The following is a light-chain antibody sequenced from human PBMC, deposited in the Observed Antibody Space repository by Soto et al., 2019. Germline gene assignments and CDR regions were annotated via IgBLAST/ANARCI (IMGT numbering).Light chain of an antibody. CDR1: SGSVSTSYY. V-gene: IGLV8-61*01. CDR3: VLYMSGGIWV. J-gene: IGLJ3*02. CDR2: STN. Sequence: QTVVTQEPSFSVSPGGTVTLTCGLSSGSVSTSYYPSWYQQTPGQAPRTLIYSTNTRSSGVPDRFSGSILGNKAALTITGAQADDESDYYCVLYMSGGIWVFGGGTKVTVL.